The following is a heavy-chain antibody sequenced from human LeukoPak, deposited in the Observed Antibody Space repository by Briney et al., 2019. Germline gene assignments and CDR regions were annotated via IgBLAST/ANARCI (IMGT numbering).Heavy chain of an antibody. J-gene: IGHJ4*02. Sequence: GGSLRLSCAASGFIVTNAWMNWVRQAPGKGLEWVGRIQSKTDGGKTDYAAPVKGRFTISRVDSKNTLYLQMNSLKTEDTAIYYCTTGIRGDWGQGTLVTVSS. V-gene: IGHV3-15*07. CDR1: GFIVTNAW. CDR2: IQSKTDGGKT. D-gene: IGHD3-3*02. CDR3: TTGIRGD.